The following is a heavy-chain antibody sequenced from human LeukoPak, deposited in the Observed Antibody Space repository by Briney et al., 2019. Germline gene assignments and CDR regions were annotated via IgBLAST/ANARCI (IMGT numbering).Heavy chain of an antibody. V-gene: IGHV4-4*07. Sequence: SETLSLTCTVSGGSMSRYYRSWIRQAAGKAPEWIGRIYSTGSSDYNPSLQSRVTMSVDTSKNQFSLNVSTVTAADTAIYYCARDRWFDTGGEGTLVTVSS. CDR3: ARDRWFDT. CDR1: GGSMSRYY. CDR2: IYSTGSS. J-gene: IGHJ5*02.